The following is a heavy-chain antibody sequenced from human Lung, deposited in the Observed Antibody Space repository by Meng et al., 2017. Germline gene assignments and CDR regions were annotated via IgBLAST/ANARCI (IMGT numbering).Heavy chain of an antibody. J-gene: IGHJ4*02. CDR3: ARDEDISAAGKLFGDY. CDR1: GYNFPDYW. CDR2: IDPKSGDT. D-gene: IGHD6-13*01. V-gene: IGHV1-2*06. Sequence: QLQRVQSGAEVKKPGASVKVSCKPSGYNFPDYWLHWVRRAPGQGLEWMGRIDPKSGDTHYAQRFQGRVTMTGDTSISTAYMELSGLRSDDTAMYYCARDEDISAAGKLFGDYWGQGTLVTVSS.